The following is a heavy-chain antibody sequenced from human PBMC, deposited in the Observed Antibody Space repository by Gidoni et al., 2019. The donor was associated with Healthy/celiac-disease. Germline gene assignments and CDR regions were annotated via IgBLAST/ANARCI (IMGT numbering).Heavy chain of an antibody. CDR2: IWYDGSNK. V-gene: IGHV3-33*01. Sequence: QVPLVESGGGVVQPERSLILSCAASGFPFSTYGMHWVRQAPGKGLEWVAVIWYDGSNKYYADSVKGRFTISRDNSKNTLYLQMNSLRAEDTAVYYCARDPSITMVQGVYFDYWGQGTLVTVSS. D-gene: IGHD3-10*01. CDR1: GFPFSTYG. J-gene: IGHJ4*02. CDR3: ARDPSITMVQGVYFDY.